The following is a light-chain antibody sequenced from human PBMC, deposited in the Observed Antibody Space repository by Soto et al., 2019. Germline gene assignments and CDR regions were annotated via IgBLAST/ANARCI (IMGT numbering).Light chain of an antibody. Sequence: QSVLTQPASVSGSPGQSITISCTGTSSDVGSYNLVSWYQQHPGKAPKLMIYDSSKRPSGVSSRFSGSKSGNTASLTISGLQAEDEADYYCCSYAGSTTWVFGGGTKVTVL. CDR3: CSYAGSTTWV. CDR2: DSS. CDR1: SSDVGSYNL. V-gene: IGLV2-23*01. J-gene: IGLJ3*02.